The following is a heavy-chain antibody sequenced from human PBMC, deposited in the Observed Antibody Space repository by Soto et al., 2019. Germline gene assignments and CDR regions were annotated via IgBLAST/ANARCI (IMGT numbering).Heavy chain of an antibody. CDR3: ARAGAKGGDDAFDI. CDR2: IYYSGST. V-gene: IGHV4-59*01. CDR1: GGSISSYY. D-gene: IGHD2-15*01. J-gene: IGHJ3*02. Sequence: QVQLQESGPGLVKPSETLSLTCTVSGGSISSYYWSWIRQPPGKGLEWIGYIYYSGSTNYNPSLKSRVTISVDTSKNQFSLKLSSVTAADTAVYYCARAGAKGGDDAFDIWGQGTMVTVSS.